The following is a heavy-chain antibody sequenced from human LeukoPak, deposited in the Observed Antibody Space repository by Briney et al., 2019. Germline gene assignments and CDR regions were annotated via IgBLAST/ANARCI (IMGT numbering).Heavy chain of an antibody. CDR1: GFTFSNYW. J-gene: IGHJ4*02. CDR2: INEDDSEK. D-gene: IGHD1-26*01. CDR3: TRGRGRYYIF. V-gene: IGHV3-7*03. Sequence: GGSLRLSCAASGFTFSNYWMSWVRQAPGKGLEWVANINEDDSEKYYVDSVKGRFTISRHNAKNSLYLQMNSLTAEDTAVYFCTRGRGRYYIFWGQGTLVTVSS.